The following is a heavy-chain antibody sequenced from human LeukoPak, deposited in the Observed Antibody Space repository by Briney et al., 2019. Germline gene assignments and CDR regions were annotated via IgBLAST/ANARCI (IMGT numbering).Heavy chain of an antibody. V-gene: IGHV3-64D*09. CDR3: VKGGYYGSGSPLEI. Sequence: GGSLRLSCSASGFTLSSYAMHWVRQAPGKGLEYASTIGSNGGTIYYADSVKGRFTISRDNSKNTLYLQMSSLRPEDTAVYYCVKGGYYGSGSPLEIWGQGTMVTVSS. D-gene: IGHD3-10*01. CDR2: IGSNGGTI. J-gene: IGHJ3*02. CDR1: GFTLSSYA.